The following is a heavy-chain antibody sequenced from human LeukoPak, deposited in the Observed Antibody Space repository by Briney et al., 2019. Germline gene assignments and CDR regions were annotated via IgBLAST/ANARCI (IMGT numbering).Heavy chain of an antibody. CDR2: IYPGDSDT. CDR3: ARRSNRGAAGTEGAFDI. Sequence: GESLKIFCKGSGYSFTSYWIGWVRQMPGKGLEWMGIIYPGDSDTRYSPSFQGQVTISADKSISTAYLQWSSLKASDTAMYYCARRSNRGAAGTEGAFDIWGQGTMVTVSS. CDR1: GYSFTSYW. V-gene: IGHV5-51*01. D-gene: IGHD6-13*01. J-gene: IGHJ3*02.